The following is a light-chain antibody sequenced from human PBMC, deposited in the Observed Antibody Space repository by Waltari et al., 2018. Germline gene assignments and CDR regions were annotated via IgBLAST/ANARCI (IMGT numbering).Light chain of an antibody. CDR1: QRISTW. CDR3: QLYNSYVMYT. CDR2: RAS. Sequence: DIQMSQSHSTLSASVGDRVTITCRASQRISTWLAWYQQKPGKAPKLLISRASTLESGGPSRFAGSGSGTEFTLTISSLQPDYFGTYYCQLYNSYVMYTFGQGTKLDIK. V-gene: IGKV1-5*03. J-gene: IGKJ2*01.